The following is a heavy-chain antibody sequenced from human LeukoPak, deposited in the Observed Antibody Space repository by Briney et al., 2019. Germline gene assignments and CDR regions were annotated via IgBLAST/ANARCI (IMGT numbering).Heavy chain of an antibody. CDR2: IKQDGSEK. CDR1: GFTFSTYW. CDR3: VRDSDRVRDY. Sequence: PGGSLRLSCAASGFTFSTYWMSWVRQAPGKGLEWVANIKQDGSEKSYVDSVKGRFTISRDNAKNSLYLQMNSLRVEDTAVYYCVRDSDRVRDYWGQGTLVTVSS. V-gene: IGHV3-7*01. J-gene: IGHJ4*02. D-gene: IGHD3-10*02.